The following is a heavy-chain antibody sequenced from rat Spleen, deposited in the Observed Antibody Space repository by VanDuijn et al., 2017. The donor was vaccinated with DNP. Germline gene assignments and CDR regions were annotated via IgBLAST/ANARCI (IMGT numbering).Heavy chain of an antibody. CDR3: ARHYGGYSYYWYFDF. CDR1: GFTFSDYH. CDR2: IIYDGSST. J-gene: IGHJ1*01. V-gene: IGHV5-7*01. D-gene: IGHD1-11*01. Sequence: EVQLVESGGGLVQPGRSLKLSCAASGFTFSDYHMAWVRQAPKKGLEWVATIIYDGSSTYYGDSVKGRFTISRDNAKSTLYLQMDSLRAEDTATYYCARHYGGYSYYWYFDFWGPGTMVTVSS.